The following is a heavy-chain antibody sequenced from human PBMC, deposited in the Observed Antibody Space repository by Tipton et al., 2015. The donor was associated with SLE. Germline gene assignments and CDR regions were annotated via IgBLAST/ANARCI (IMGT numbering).Heavy chain of an antibody. J-gene: IGHJ4*02. Sequence: TLSLTCTVSGVSFSSHYWTWIRQPPGKGLEWIGGIFYSGSTDSNPSLKSRVTISVDTSKNQFSLKLNSVTAADTAVYYCASSSSWLGGFDYWGQGSLVTVSS. D-gene: IGHD6-13*01. V-gene: IGHV4-59*11. CDR1: GVSFSSHY. CDR3: ASSSSWLGGFDY. CDR2: IFYSGST.